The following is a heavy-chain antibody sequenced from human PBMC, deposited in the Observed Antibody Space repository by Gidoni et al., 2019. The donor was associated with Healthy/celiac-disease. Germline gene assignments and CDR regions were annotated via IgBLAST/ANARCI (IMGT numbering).Heavy chain of an antibody. V-gene: IGHV4-39*07. CDR1: GGPISSSSYY. CDR3: ARDIVGAQKPFDY. Sequence: QLQLQESGPGLVKPSETLSLTCTVSGGPISSSSYYWGWIRQPPGKGLEWIGSIYYSGSTYYNPSLKSRVTISVDTSKNQFSLKLSSVTAADTAVYYCARDIVGAQKPFDYWGQGTLVTVSS. CDR2: IYYSGST. D-gene: IGHD1-26*01. J-gene: IGHJ4*02.